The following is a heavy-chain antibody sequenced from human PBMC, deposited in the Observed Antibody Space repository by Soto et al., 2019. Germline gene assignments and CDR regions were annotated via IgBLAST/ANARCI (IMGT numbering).Heavy chain of an antibody. CDR2: IYYSGST. CDR1: GGSISSYY. J-gene: IGHJ6*04. CDR3: ARDQRYDFCSPALDV. Sequence: SETLSLTCTVSGGSISSYYWSWIRQPPGKGLEWIGYIYYSGSTNYNPSLKSRVTISVDTSKNQFSLKLSSVTAADMAVYYCARDQRYDFCSPALDVWGKGTTVTVSS. V-gene: IGHV4-59*01. D-gene: IGHD3-3*01.